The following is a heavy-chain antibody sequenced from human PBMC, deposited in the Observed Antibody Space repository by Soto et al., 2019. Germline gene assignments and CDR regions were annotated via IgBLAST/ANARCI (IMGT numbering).Heavy chain of an antibody. Sequence: QLHLVQSGAVVKKPGASVTVSCSASGSPVTAYYMHWVRQAPGRGLEWMGGINPATGAAKYTQAFQGRVTMPRDTSTSTVFLELSGLTSEDTAVFYCARGVGVGVAGSAAFAIWGQGTLVTVSS. V-gene: IGHV1-2*02. CDR3: ARGVGVGVAGSAAFAI. CDR2: INPATGAA. J-gene: IGHJ3*02. CDR1: GSPVTAYY. D-gene: IGHD3-3*01.